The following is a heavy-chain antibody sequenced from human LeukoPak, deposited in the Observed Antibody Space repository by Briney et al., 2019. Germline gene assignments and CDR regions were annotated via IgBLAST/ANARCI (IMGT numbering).Heavy chain of an antibody. V-gene: IGHV4-34*01. CDR3: ARGRGRGYSYGYQDY. CDR2: INHSGST. J-gene: IGHJ4*02. CDR1: GGSFSGYY. D-gene: IGHD5-18*01. Sequence: PSETLSLTCAVYGGSFSGYYWSWIHQPPGKGLEWIGEINHSGSTNYNPSLKSRVTISVDTSKNQFSLKLSSVTAADTAVYYCARGRGRGYSYGYQDYWGQGTLVTVSS.